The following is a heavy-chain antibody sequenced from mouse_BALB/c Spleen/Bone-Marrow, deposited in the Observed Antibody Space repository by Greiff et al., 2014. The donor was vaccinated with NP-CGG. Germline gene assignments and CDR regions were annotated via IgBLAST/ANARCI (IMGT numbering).Heavy chain of an antibody. Sequence: EVMLVESGGGLVKPGGSLKLSCAASGFTFSDYYMYWVRQTPEKRLEWVATISDGGSYTYYPDSVKGRFTISRDKAKNNLFLQLSSLKSEDTAMYYCAREVSMDYWGQGTSVTVSS. V-gene: IGHV5-4*02. J-gene: IGHJ4*01. CDR3: AREVSMDY. CDR2: ISDGGSYT. CDR1: GFTFSDYY.